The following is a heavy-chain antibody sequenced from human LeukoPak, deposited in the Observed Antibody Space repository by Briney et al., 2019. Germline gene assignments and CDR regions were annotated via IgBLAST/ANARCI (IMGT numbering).Heavy chain of an antibody. CDR1: GFTFNNYW. CDR2: INKDGGEK. J-gene: IGHJ1*01. CDR3: VKDSPPRYSGSPPAD. V-gene: IGHV3-7*03. Sequence: GGSLRLSCGAYGFTFNNYWMSWVRQAPGKGLEWVANINKDGGEKYYVDSVKGRFTISRDNAKNSLYLQMNSLRADDTAVYYCVKDSPPRYSGSPPADWGQGTLVTVSS. D-gene: IGHD1-26*01.